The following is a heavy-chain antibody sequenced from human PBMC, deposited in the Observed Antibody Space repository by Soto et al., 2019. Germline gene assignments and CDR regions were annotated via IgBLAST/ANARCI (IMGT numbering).Heavy chain of an antibody. Sequence: QIQLVQSGAEVKKPGASVKVSCKASGYTFSSIGISWVRQAPGQGLEWMGWISPYKGNTHYALGLQGRVTMTTDTSTSTADMELRSLRSDDTAVYYCARDLDASGSYYTDYWGQGTLVTVSS. CDR2: ISPYKGNT. CDR3: ARDLDASGSYYTDY. CDR1: GYTFSSIG. D-gene: IGHD3-10*01. V-gene: IGHV1-18*01. J-gene: IGHJ4*02.